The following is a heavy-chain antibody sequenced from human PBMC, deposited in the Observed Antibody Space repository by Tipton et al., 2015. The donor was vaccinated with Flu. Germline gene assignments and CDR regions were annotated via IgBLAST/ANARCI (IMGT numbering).Heavy chain of an antibody. D-gene: IGHD2-21*02. CDR3: ARVTTYCGSDCYPTLDY. CDR1: GGSISGFY. V-gene: IGHV4-59*01. CDR2: TYYSGIT. Sequence: LRLSCTVSGGSISGFYWSWIRQPPGKGLEWIGYTYYSGITNYNPSLKSRVTISVDTSKNQFSLKLSSVTAADTAVYYCARVTTYCGSDCYPTLDYWGQGTLVTVSS. J-gene: IGHJ4*02.